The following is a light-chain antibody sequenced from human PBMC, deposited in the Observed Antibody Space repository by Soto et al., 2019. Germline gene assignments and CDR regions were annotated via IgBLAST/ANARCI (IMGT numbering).Light chain of an antibody. V-gene: IGLV3-27*01. CDR1: VLAKKC. Sequence: SYELTQPSSVSVSPGQTARITCPGDVLAKKCARWFQQKPGQAPVLVIYKDSERPSGIPERFSGSSSGTTVTWTISGAQVADEADYYCYSAADNNLVFGRGTKLTVL. J-gene: IGLJ2*01. CDR3: YSAADNNLV. CDR2: KDS.